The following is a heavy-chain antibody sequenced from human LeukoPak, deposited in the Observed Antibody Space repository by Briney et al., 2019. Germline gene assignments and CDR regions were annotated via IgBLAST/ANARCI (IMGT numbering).Heavy chain of an antibody. J-gene: IGHJ3*01. D-gene: IGHD3/OR15-3a*01. CDR2: IKHDGSLR. CDR3: ARDQDYHVSDSWYDAFDV. Sequence: PRGSLRLSCEASGITFTSHWMTWVRQAPGGGLEWVANIKHDGSLRNYLDSVKGRFTISRDNAKHSLYLQMNSLRAEDTAVYYCARDQDYHVSDSWYDAFDVWGRGTMVTVSP. V-gene: IGHV3-7*01. CDR1: GITFTSHW.